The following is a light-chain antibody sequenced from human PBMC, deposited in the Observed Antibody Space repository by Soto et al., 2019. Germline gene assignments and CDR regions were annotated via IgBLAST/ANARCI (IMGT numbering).Light chain of an antibody. Sequence: VLTQSPATLSLSPGERATLSCRASQYVGTRLAWYQHKPGQAPRLLIYYMSKRATGIPARFSGRGSGTAFTLTISSLAPADFAIYYCHQRQSWPRTFGQGTKVDIK. CDR3: HQRQSWPRT. CDR2: YMS. CDR1: QYVGTR. V-gene: IGKV3-11*01. J-gene: IGKJ1*01.